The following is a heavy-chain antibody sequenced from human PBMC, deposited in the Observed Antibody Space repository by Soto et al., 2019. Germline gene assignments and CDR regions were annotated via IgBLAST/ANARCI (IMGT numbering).Heavy chain of an antibody. Sequence: GGSLRLSCAASGFTFSSYSMNWVRQAPGKGLEWVSYISSSSSTIYYADSVKGRFTISRDNAKNSLYLQMNSLRAEDTAVYYCARDRDFSYGSYDFWSGYYTGSNWFDPWGQGTLVTVS. V-gene: IGHV3-48*01. CDR3: ARDRDFSYGSYDFWSGYYTGSNWFDP. D-gene: IGHD3-3*01. CDR2: ISSSSSTI. CDR1: GFTFSSYS. J-gene: IGHJ5*02.